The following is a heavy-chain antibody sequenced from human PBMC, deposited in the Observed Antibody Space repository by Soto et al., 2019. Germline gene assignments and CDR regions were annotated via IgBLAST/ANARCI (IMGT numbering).Heavy chain of an antibody. CDR2: ISYDGNNR. J-gene: IGHJ4*02. V-gene: IGHV3-30-3*01. Sequence: QVQLVESGRGVVQPGRSLRLSCAASGFTFSNYAMHWVRQAPGKGLEWAAVISYDGNNRYYADSVKGRFTISRDNSKNTLYPQLNSLIAEDTAVYYCARDRGEQWLVIDYWGQGTLVTVSS. CDR1: GFTFSNYA. D-gene: IGHD6-19*01. CDR3: ARDRGEQWLVIDY.